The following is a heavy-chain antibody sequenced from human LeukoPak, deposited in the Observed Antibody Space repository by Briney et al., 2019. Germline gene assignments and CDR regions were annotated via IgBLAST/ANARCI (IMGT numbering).Heavy chain of an antibody. V-gene: IGHV3-30*18. J-gene: IGHJ4*02. Sequence: GGSLRLSCAASGFTFSSYGMHWVRQAPGKGLEWVAVISYDGSNKYYADSVKGRFTISRDNSKNTLYLQMNSLRAEDTAVYYCAKPYSGSYTDYFDYWGQGTLVTVSS. D-gene: IGHD1-26*01. CDR1: GFTFSSYG. CDR3: AKPYSGSYTDYFDY. CDR2: ISYDGSNK.